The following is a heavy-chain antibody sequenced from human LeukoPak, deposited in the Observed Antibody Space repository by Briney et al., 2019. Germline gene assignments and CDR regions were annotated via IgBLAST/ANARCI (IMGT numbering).Heavy chain of an antibody. CDR3: AKHYYGSGSYLGTFDI. V-gene: IGHV3-23*01. CDR2: ISGSGGST. J-gene: IGHJ3*02. CDR1: GFTFSSYA. Sequence: QSGGSLRLSCAASGFTFSSYAMSWVRQAPGKGLEWVSAISGSGGSTYYADSVKGRFTISRDNSKNTLYLQMSSLRAEDTAVYYCAKHYYGSGSYLGTFDIWGQGTMVTVSS. D-gene: IGHD3-10*01.